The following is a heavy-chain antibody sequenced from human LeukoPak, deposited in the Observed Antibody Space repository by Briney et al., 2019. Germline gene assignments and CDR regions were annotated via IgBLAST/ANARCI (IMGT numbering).Heavy chain of an antibody. CDR2: INHSGST. CDR3: ARVTVVVITIDAFDI. Sequence: SEPLSLTCTVSGYSNSSGHYWSWIRQPPGNGLEWIGEINHSGSTNYNPSLKSRVTISVDTSKNQCSLKLSSVTAADTAVYYCARVTVVVITIDAFDIWGQGTMVTVSS. V-gene: IGHV4-38-2*02. D-gene: IGHD3-22*01. J-gene: IGHJ3*02. CDR1: GYSNSSGHY.